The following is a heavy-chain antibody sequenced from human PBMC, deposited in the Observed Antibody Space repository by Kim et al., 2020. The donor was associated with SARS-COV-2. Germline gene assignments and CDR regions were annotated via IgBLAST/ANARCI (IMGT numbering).Heavy chain of an antibody. J-gene: IGHJ4*02. CDR3: AKDSGWAVAAAWVY. CDR2: ISWNSGSI. Sequence: GGSLRLSCAASGFTFGDYAMHWVRQAPGKGLEWVSGISWNSGSIGYADSVKGRFTISRDNAKNSLYLQMNSLRAEDTALYYCAKDSGWAVAAAWVYWGQGTLVTVSS. CDR1: GFTFGDYA. V-gene: IGHV3-9*01. D-gene: IGHD6-19*01.